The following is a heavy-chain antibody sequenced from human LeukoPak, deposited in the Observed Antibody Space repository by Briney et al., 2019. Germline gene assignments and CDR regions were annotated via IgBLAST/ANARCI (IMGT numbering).Heavy chain of an antibody. D-gene: IGHD6-19*01. V-gene: IGHV3-7*01. J-gene: IGHJ5*02. CDR1: GFTFSSYW. CDR2: IKQDGSEK. Sequence: GGSLRLSCAASGFTFSSYWMSWVRQAPGKGLEWVANIKQDGSEKYYVDSVKGRFTISRDNAKNSLYLQMNSLRAEDTAVYYCAREMAGSPKFNWFDPWGQGTLVTVSS. CDR3: AREMAGSPKFNWFDP.